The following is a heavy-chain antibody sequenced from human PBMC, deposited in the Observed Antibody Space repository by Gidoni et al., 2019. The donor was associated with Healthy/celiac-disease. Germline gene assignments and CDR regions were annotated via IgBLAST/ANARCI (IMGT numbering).Heavy chain of an antibody. CDR3: ARGGYGDYSLFV. V-gene: IGHV4-34*01. D-gene: IGHD4-17*01. J-gene: IGHJ6*02. CDR2: INHSVST. CDR1: GGSFSGYY. Sequence: QVQLQQWGAGLLKPSETLSLTCAVYGGSFSGYYWSWIRQPPGKGLEWIGEINHSVSTNYNPSLKSRVTISVDTSKNQFSLKLSSVTAADTAVYYCARGGYGDYSLFVWGQGTTVTVSS.